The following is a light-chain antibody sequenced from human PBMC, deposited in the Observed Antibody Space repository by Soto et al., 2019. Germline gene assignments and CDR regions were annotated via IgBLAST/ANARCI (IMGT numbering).Light chain of an antibody. J-gene: IGKJ4*01. Sequence: DIVLTQSPATLSLSPGERATLSCGASQSVSSSRLAWYQQKPGQAPSLLIYGASTRATGIPARFSGSGSGTEFTLTIGSLQSEDCAIYYCQQYHTWPITFGGGTKVDI. CDR1: QSVSSSR. CDR3: QQYHTWPIT. CDR2: GAS. V-gene: IGKV3-15*01.